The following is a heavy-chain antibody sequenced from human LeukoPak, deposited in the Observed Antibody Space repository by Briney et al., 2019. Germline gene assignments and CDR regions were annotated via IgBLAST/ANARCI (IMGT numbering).Heavy chain of an antibody. D-gene: IGHD1-1*01. CDR2: IYYSGST. Sequence: SETLSLTCTVSGGYIGSFYWSWIRQPPGKGLEWIGYIYYSGSTNYKPSLKSRVTMSVDTSKNQFSLKLSSVTAADTAFYYCAREGPTGTTSGWFDPWGQGTLVTVSS. CDR3: AREGPTGTTSGWFDP. J-gene: IGHJ5*02. V-gene: IGHV4-59*01. CDR1: GGYIGSFY.